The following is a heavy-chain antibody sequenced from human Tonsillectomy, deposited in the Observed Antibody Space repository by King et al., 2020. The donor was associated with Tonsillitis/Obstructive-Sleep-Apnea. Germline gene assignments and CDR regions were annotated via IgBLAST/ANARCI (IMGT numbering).Heavy chain of an antibody. Sequence: QLVQSGGGLVKPGGSLRLSCAASGFTFSNAWMNWVRQAPGKGLEWVGRIKSKTDGGTTDYAAPGKGRFIISRDDSKNTLYLQMNSLKTEDTAVYYCTTGVGHFDSSGYYFEYWGKGTLVAVSS. CDR2: IKSKTDGGTT. D-gene: IGHD3-22*01. J-gene: IGHJ4*02. CDR1: GFTFSNAW. CDR3: TTGVGHFDSSGYYFEY. V-gene: IGHV3-15*07.